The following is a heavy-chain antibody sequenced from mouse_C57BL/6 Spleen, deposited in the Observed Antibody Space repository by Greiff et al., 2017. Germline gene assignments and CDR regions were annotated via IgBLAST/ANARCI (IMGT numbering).Heavy chain of an antibody. CDR2: IYPGSGST. D-gene: IGHD1-1*01. J-gene: IGHJ3*01. CDR1: GYTFTSYW. Sequence: VQLQQPGAELVKPGASVTMSCKASGYTFTSYWITWVKQRPGQGLEWIGDIYPGSGSTNYNEKFKSKATLTVDTSCSTAYMQLSSLLSEDSAVYYCARGHYGSSPLAYWGQGTLVTVSA. CDR3: ARGHYGSSPLAY. V-gene: IGHV1-55*01.